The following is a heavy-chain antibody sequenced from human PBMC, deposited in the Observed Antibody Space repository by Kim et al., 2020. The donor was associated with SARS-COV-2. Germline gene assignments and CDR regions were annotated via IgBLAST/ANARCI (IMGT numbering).Heavy chain of an antibody. CDR2: IKHDGSEK. V-gene: IGHV3-7*03. CDR3: ARLNFYGPDY. CDR1: GFTFSSYW. Sequence: GGSLRLSCAASGFTFSSYWMGWVRQTPGKGLEWVTNIKHDGSEKYDVDSVKGRFTISRDNAKNSLYLQMNSLRVEDTAVYYCARLNFYGPDYWGQGTQVTVSS. J-gene: IGHJ4*02. D-gene: IGHD3-10*01.